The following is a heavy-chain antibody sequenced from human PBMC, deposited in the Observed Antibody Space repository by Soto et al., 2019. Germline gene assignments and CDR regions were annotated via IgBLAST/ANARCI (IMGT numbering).Heavy chain of an antibody. Sequence: NPSETLSLTCTVSGGSISSGDYYWSWIRHHPGKGLEWIGYIYSSGSTYYNPSLRSRVTISADTSKNQFSLRLSSVTAADTAVYYCVRDYDYDTSRNDAFDIWGQGTMVTVSS. CDR2: IYSSGST. J-gene: IGHJ3*02. D-gene: IGHD3-22*01. CDR1: GGSISSGDYY. CDR3: VRDYDYDTSRNDAFDI. V-gene: IGHV4-31*03.